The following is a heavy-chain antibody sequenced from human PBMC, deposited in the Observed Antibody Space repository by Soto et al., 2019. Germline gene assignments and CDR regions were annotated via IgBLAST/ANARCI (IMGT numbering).Heavy chain of an antibody. CDR2: IIPVFQTA. V-gene: IGHV1-69*13. CDR3: ARGGSGYTWFNEF. J-gene: IGHJ4*02. CDR1: GGLFSSYP. D-gene: IGHD3-22*01. Sequence: SVKVSCKASGGLFSSYPISWVRQVPGQGLEWMGGIIPVFQTAYYTQRFQGRVTITADESTNTAYMELSSLRSEDTAIYYCARGGSGYTWFNEFWGQGTLVTSPQ.